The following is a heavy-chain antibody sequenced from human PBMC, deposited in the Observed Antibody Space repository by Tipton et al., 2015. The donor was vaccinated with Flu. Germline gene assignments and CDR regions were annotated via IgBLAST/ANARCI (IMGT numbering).Heavy chain of an antibody. CDR2: IYYSGST. V-gene: IGHV4-59*01. D-gene: IGHD3-10*01. Sequence: TLSLTCTVSGGSFSSYYWSWIRHPPGKRPEWIGHIYYSGSTNYNPALQSRVTISVDTSKNQFSLRLSSVTAADTAVYFCAADHYFGSGSYYWSQGKMVTVSS. CDR3: AADHYFGSGSYY. J-gene: IGHJ4*02. CDR1: GGSFSSYY.